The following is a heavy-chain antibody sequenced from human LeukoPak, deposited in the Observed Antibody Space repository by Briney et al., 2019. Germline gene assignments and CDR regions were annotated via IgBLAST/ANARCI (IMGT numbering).Heavy chain of an antibody. V-gene: IGHV3-23*01. J-gene: IGHJ4*02. D-gene: IGHD2-15*01. Sequence: GGSLRLSCAASGFTFSSYAMSWVRQAPGKGLEWVSAISGSGGSTYYADSVKGRFTIPRDNSKNTLYLQMNSLRAEDTAVYYCAKDGVVVVAATRCFGYWGQGTLVTVSS. CDR3: AKDGVVVVAATRCFGY. CDR2: ISGSGGST. CDR1: GFTFSSYA.